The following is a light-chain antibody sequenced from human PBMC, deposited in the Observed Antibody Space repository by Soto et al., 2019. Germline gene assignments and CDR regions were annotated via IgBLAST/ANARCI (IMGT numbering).Light chain of an antibody. CDR1: QSVSSSY. Sequence: EIVLTQSPGTLSLSPGERATLSCRASQSVSSSYLAWYQQKPGQAPRLLIYGASSRATGIPDGFSASGSGTDVTLIISRLEPEDLAVYYGQQYGSATWTFGQATK. J-gene: IGKJ1*01. CDR3: QQYGSATWT. V-gene: IGKV3-20*01. CDR2: GAS.